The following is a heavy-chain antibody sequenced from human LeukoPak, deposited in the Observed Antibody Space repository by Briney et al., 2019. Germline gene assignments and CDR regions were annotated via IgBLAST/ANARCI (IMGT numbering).Heavy chain of an antibody. V-gene: IGHV3-23*01. CDR2: ISGSGGST. CDR1: GFTFSSYA. CDR3: AKDKQRWLPVTGAFDI. D-gene: IGHD5-24*01. Sequence: PGGSLRLSCAASGFTFSSYAMSWVRQAPGKGLEWVSAISGSGGSTYYADSVKGRFTISRDNSKNTLYLQMNSLRAEDMALYYCAKDKQRWLPVTGAFDIWGQGTMVTVSS. J-gene: IGHJ3*02.